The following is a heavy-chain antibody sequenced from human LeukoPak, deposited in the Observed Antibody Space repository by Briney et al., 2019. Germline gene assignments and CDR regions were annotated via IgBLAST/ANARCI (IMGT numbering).Heavy chain of an antibody. CDR1: GFTFSSYW. CDR3: ARDQAYSSSWNSDWYFDL. V-gene: IGHV3-74*01. J-gene: IGHJ2*01. Sequence: PGGSLRLSCAASGFTFSSYWMHWVRQAPGKGLVWVSRINSDGSSTSYADSVKGRFTISRDNAKNTLYLQMNSLRAEDTAVYYCARDQAYSSSWNSDWYFDLWGRGTLVTVSS. D-gene: IGHD6-13*01. CDR2: INSDGSST.